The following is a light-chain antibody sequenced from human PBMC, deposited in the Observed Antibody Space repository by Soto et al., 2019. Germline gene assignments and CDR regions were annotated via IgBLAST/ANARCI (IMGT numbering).Light chain of an antibody. Sequence: QSALTQPASVSGSPGQSITISCTGASSDVGDYSYVSWYQHHPGQAPELLIYEVTERPSGVPDRFSGSKSGNTASLTVSGLQSEDEADYYCSSYAGSSTWVFGGGTKVTVL. V-gene: IGLV2-8*01. CDR1: SSDVGDYSY. J-gene: IGLJ3*02. CDR2: EVT. CDR3: SSYAGSSTWV.